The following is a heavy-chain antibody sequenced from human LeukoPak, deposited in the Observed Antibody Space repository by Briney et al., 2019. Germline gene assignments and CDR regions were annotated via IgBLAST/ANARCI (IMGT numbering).Heavy chain of an antibody. Sequence: SETLSLTCAVYGGSFGGYYWSWIRQPPGKGLEWIGEINHSGSTNYSPSLKSRVTISVDTSKNQFSLKLSSVTAADTAVYYCAREPIAAAGISAGGFDYWGQGTLVTVSS. CDR3: AREPIAAAGISAGGFDY. V-gene: IGHV4-34*01. CDR2: INHSGST. D-gene: IGHD6-13*01. J-gene: IGHJ4*02. CDR1: GGSFGGYY.